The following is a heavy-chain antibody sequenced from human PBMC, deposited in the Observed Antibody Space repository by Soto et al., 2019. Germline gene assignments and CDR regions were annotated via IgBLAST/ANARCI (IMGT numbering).Heavy chain of an antibody. V-gene: IGHV1-69*12. CDR3: ARGDATKIIVTTYYGLDV. D-gene: IGHD3-22*01. CDR2: IIPVFGTP. CDR1: GGSFSNYG. J-gene: IGHJ6*01. Sequence: QVQVVQSGAEVKKPGSSVKVSCKASGGSFSNYGISWVRQAPGQGLEWMGGIIPVFGTPHYAQKFQDRVTITADESTSTVYMEVSSLTSEDTAVYYCARGDATKIIVTTYYGLDVW.